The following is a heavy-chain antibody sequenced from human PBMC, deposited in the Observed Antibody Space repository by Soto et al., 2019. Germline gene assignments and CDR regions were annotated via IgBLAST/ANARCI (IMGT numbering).Heavy chain of an antibody. CDR3: ARDDDNEANAFDY. CDR2: IWNDGIRK. V-gene: IGHV3-33*01. Sequence: GGYLRLSCAASGFTFSRYGMHWVRQAPGKGLEWVALIWNDGIRKVYVDSVKGRFSISRDNSKNTLDLQMNSLRAEDTAVYYCARDDDNEANAFDYWGPGTLVIVSS. D-gene: IGHD2-8*01. CDR1: GFTFSRYG. J-gene: IGHJ4*02.